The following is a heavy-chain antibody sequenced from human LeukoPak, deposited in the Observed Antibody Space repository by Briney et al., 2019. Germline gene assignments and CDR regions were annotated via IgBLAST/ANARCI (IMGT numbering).Heavy chain of an antibody. CDR2: ICIYNGNT. CDR1: GYTFTNYG. D-gene: IGHD3-3*01. J-gene: IGHJ5*02. V-gene: IGHV1-18*01. CDR3: ARITYDFWCGYYMPDDP. Sequence: ASVKVSCKASGYTFTNYGISWVRQAPGQGLEWMGWICIYNGNTDYAQKLRGRVTMTTDTSTSTAYMELRSLRSDDTAVYYCARITYDFWCGYYMPDDPWGQGTLVTVSS.